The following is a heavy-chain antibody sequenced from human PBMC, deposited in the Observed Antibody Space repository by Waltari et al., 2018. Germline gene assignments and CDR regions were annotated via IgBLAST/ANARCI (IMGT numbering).Heavy chain of an antibody. J-gene: IGHJ5*02. CDR2: VRGDGSS. CDR1: GDSMSSTDC. V-gene: IGHV4-4*02. CDR3: ARDRGRGLYLDT. D-gene: IGHD2-15*01. Sequence: QLQLQESGPGLVKPSGTLSLTCDVSGDSMSSTDCWSWVRQSPQKGLEWLGQVRGDGSSNYHPSFASRVTVSLDTSNNQFSLRMTSATAADTAMYYCARDRGRGLYLDTWGPGTLVTVSP.